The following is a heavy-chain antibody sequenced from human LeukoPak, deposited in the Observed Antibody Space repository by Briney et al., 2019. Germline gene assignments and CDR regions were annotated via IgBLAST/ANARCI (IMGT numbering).Heavy chain of an antibody. Sequence: ASETLSLTCTVSGDSISSYYWSWVRQPPGKGLEWIGYIYYRGSTIYNPSLKSRVTMSLDTSKNQFSLKLRSVTAADTAVYYCARGVISTDAFDIWGQGTMVTVSS. CDR2: IYYRGST. CDR3: ARGVISTDAFDI. D-gene: IGHD3-3*02. CDR1: GDSISSYY. J-gene: IGHJ3*02. V-gene: IGHV4-59*01.